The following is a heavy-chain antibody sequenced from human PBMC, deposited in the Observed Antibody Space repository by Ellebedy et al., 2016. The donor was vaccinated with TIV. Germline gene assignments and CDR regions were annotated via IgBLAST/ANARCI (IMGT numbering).Heavy chain of an antibody. D-gene: IGHD1-1*01. Sequence: GESLKISCAASGFGFSSYWMSWVRHLPGKGLEWVAYIKPDGSETKYVDSLRGRFTISRDNANNTLYLQMNSLRAEDTAVYYCAREHMTSTGTPLDYWGQGTLVTVSS. CDR1: GFGFSSYW. V-gene: IGHV3-7*01. CDR2: IKPDGSET. J-gene: IGHJ4*02. CDR3: AREHMTSTGTPLDY.